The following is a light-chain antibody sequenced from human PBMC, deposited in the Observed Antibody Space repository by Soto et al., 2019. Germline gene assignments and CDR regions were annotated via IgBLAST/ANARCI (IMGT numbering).Light chain of an antibody. J-gene: IGKJ3*01. CDR1: QGISSY. CDR3: QQLNSYPPFT. Sequence: IQLTQSPSSLSASVGDRVTITCRASQGISSYLAWYQEKPGKAPKLLIYAASTLQSGVLSRFSGSGSGTDFTLTISSLQPEDFATYNCQQLNSYPPFTFGPGTKVDIK. V-gene: IGKV1-9*01. CDR2: AAS.